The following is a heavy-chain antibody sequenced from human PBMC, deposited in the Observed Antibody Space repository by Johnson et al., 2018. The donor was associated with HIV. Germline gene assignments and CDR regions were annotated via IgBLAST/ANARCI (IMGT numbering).Heavy chain of an antibody. CDR3: ANNLQQLATKDAFDI. D-gene: IGHD6-13*01. CDR2: IRYDGSNK. Sequence: QVQLVESGGGVVQPGGSLRLSCAASGFTFSSYGMHWVRQAPGKGLEWVAFIRYDGSNKYYADSVKGRFTISRDNSKNTLYLQMNSLRAEDTAVYYCANNLQQLATKDAFDIWGQGTMVTVSS. CDR1: GFTFSSYG. V-gene: IGHV3-30*02. J-gene: IGHJ3*02.